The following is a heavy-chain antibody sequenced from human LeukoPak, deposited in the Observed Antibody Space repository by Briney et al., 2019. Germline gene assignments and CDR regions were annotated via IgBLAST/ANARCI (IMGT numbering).Heavy chain of an antibody. CDR3: ARGFEGSGSLKYSHLGFDP. J-gene: IGHJ5*02. D-gene: IGHD3-10*01. CDR2: INHSGST. V-gene: IGHV4-34*01. CDR1: GGSFSGYY. Sequence: SETLPLTCAVYGGSFSGYYWSWIRQPPGKGLEWIGEINHSGSTNYNPSLKSRVTISVDTSKNQFSLKLSSVTAADTAVYYCARGFEGSGSLKYSHLGFDPWGQGTLVTVSS.